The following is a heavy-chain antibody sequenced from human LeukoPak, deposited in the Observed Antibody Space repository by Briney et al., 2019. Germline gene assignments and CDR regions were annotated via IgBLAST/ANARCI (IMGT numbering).Heavy chain of an antibody. CDR2: IYYSGST. V-gene: IGHV4-30-4*08. CDR3: ARESPMYYDILTGSWFDP. CDR1: GGSISSGDYY. Sequence: PSETLSLTCAVYGGSISSGDYYWSWIRQPPGKGLEWIGYIYYSGSTYYNPSLKSRVTISVDTSKNQFSLKLSSVTAADTAVYYCARESPMYYDILTGSWFDPWGQGTLVTVSS. D-gene: IGHD3-9*01. J-gene: IGHJ5*02.